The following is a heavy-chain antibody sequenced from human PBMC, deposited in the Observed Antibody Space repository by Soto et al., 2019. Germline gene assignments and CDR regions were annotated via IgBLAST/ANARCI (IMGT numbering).Heavy chain of an antibody. V-gene: IGHV1-3*01. D-gene: IGHD3-22*01. CDR3: ARLYYYDSSGDYY. Sequence: ASVKVSCKASGYTFTSYAMHWVRQAPGQRLEWMGWINAGNGTTKYSQKFQGRVTITRDTSASTAYMELSSLRSEDTAVYYCARLYYYDSSGDYYWGQGTLVTVS. CDR1: GYTFTSYA. J-gene: IGHJ4*02. CDR2: INAGNGTT.